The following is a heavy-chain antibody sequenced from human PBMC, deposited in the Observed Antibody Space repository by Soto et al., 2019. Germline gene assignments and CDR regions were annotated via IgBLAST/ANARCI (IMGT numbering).Heavy chain of an antibody. D-gene: IGHD3-22*01. V-gene: IGHV1-2*02. J-gene: IGHJ4*02. CDR3: ARDRLRGYDSSGFYS. CDR2: INPNSGNR. CDR1: GYTFTGYY. Sequence: GASVKASCKASGYTFTGYYMHWVRQAPGQGLEWMGWINPNSGNRNYAQKFEDRVTMTTATSTNTVFLELRSLKSDDTAIYYCARDRLRGYDSSGFYSWGQGTMVTVSS.